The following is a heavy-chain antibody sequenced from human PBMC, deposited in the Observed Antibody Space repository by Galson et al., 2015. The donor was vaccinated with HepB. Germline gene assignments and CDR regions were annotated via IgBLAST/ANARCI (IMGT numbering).Heavy chain of an antibody. Sequence: PALVKPTQTLTLTCTFSGFSLSTSGVGVGWIRQPPGKALEWLALIYWNDDKRYSPSLKSRLTITKDTSKNQVVLTMTNMDPVDTATYYCAHSLPGDGYNSVEAFDIWGQGTMVTVSS. CDR3: AHSLPGDGYNSVEAFDI. J-gene: IGHJ3*02. V-gene: IGHV2-5*01. D-gene: IGHD5-24*01. CDR2: IYWNDDK. CDR1: GFSLSTSGVG.